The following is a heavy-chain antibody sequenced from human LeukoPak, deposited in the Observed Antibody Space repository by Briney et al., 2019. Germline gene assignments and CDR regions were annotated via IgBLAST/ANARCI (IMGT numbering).Heavy chain of an antibody. CDR2: IYYSGST. J-gene: IGHJ4*02. CDR1: RGSISSYY. D-gene: IGHD5-12*01. V-gene: IGHV4-59*01. Sequence: SETLSLTCTVSRGSISSYYWSWIRRPPGKGLEWIGNIYYSGSTNYNPSLQSRVTMSVDTSENQFSLRLSSVTAADTAVYYCARGYSATYGRFDYWGQGTLVTVSS. CDR3: ARGYSATYGRFDY.